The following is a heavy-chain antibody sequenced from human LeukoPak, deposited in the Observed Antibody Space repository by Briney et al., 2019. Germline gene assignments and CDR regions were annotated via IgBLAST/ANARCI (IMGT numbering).Heavy chain of an antibody. CDR3: ARHISSSGYYLPDYYYGMDV. CDR1: GYSLSSYW. D-gene: IGHD3-22*01. V-gene: IGHV5-51*01. J-gene: IGHJ6*02. Sequence: GESLQISCKGSGYSLSSYWIDWVRQMPGKGLEWMGIIYPGDSDTRYSPSFQGQVTISADKSISTAYLQWSSLKASDTAMYYCARHISSSGYYLPDYYYGMDVWGQGTTVTVSS. CDR2: IYPGDSDT.